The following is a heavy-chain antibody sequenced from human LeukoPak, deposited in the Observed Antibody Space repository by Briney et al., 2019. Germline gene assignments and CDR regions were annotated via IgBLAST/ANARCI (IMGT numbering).Heavy chain of an antibody. J-gene: IGHJ6*03. CDR3: AREGSRRLYMDV. CDR1: GGSISTGNW. V-gene: IGHV4-4*02. CDR2: IYHSGSS. Sequence: SGTLSLTCAVSGGSISTGNWWSWVRQSPDKGLEWIGGIYHSGSSNYNPSLKSRVTMSIDNSKHHFSLSLTSVTAADTAVYYCAREGSRRLYMDVWGRGTTVTVSS. D-gene: IGHD6-25*01.